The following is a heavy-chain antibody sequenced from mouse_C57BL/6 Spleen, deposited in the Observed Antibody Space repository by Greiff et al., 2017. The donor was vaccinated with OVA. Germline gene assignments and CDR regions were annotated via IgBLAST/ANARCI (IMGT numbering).Heavy chain of an antibody. CDR1: GFSLTSYG. CDR3: ARNPIYYGSYYYAMDY. CDR2: IWSGGST. Sequence: QVQLQQSGPGLVQPSQSLSITCTVSGFSLTSYGVHWVRQSPGKGLEWLGVIWSGGSTDYNAAFISRLSISKDNSKSQVFFKMNSLQADDTAIYYCARNPIYYGSYYYAMDYWGQGTSVTVSS. J-gene: IGHJ4*01. D-gene: IGHD1-1*01. V-gene: IGHV2-2*01.